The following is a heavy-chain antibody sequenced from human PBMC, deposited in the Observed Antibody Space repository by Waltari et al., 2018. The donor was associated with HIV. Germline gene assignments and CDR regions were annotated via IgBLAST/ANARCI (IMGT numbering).Heavy chain of an antibody. D-gene: IGHD3-16*01. J-gene: IGHJ4*02. CDR1: GAMCSNFF. CDR3: ARGEDVSLTHLPPGFRLEF. Sequence: QPLLVKSESAVSAPVAPVGLLCKASGAMCSNFFLYWFRQAPGQGLRGMGRINPDTGDTTYSQTFRTRVTMTRDTSSASTYMEMTRLTAADTATYFCARGEDVSLTHLPPGFRLEFWGKGSLVSVSS. CDR2: INPDTGDT. V-gene: IGHV1-2*06.